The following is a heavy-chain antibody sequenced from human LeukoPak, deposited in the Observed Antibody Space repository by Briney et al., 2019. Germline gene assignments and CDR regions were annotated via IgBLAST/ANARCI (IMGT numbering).Heavy chain of an antibody. Sequence: PGGSLRLSCAASGFTFSDYAMSWVRQAPGKGLDWVSAISGSGGSTYYADSVKGRFTISRDNSKNTLYLQMNSLRAEDTAVYYCAKIPDTSGWYEFAYWGQGTLVTVSS. CDR2: ISGSGGST. CDR1: GFTFSDYA. D-gene: IGHD6-19*01. V-gene: IGHV3-23*01. CDR3: AKIPDTSGWYEFAY. J-gene: IGHJ4*02.